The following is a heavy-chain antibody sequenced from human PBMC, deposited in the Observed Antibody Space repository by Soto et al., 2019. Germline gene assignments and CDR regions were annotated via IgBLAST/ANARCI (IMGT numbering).Heavy chain of an antibody. V-gene: IGHV3-7*01. CDR1: GFTFSSYW. D-gene: IGHD6-13*01. J-gene: IGHJ4*02. Sequence: EVQLVESGGGLVQPGGSLRLSCAASGFTFSSYWMTWARQAPGKGLEWVASMNRDGSEKRYVDSVEGRFTISRDNAKNSLFLPMNSLSPDDTAVYYCGRDAGRRFDYWGQGSLVTVSS. CDR2: MNRDGSEK. CDR3: GRDAGRRFDY.